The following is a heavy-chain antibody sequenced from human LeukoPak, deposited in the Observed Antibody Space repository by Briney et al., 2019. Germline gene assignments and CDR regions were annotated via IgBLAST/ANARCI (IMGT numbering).Heavy chain of an antibody. D-gene: IGHD6-13*01. CDR3: ARSYSSRYNWFDP. CDR2: IIPIFGTA. J-gene: IGHJ5*02. Sequence: ASVKVSCKASGGTFSSYAISWVRQAPGQGLEWMGGIIPIFGTANYAQKFQGSVTITADESTSTAYMELSSLRSEDTAVYYCARSYSSRYNWFDPWGQGTLVTVSS. V-gene: IGHV1-69*13. CDR1: GGTFSSYA.